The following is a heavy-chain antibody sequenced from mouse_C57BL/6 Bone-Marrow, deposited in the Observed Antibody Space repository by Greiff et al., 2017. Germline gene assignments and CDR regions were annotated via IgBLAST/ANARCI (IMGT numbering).Heavy chain of an antibody. Sequence: VQLQQSGAELVRPGASVKLSCKASGYTFTDYYIHWVKQRPGQGLEWIGRIYPGSGNTYYNEKFKGKATLTAEKSSSTAYMQLSSLTSEDSAVYFCAAAPRDYWGQGTTLTVSS. CDR1: GYTFTDYY. D-gene: IGHD6-1*01. CDR3: AAAPRDY. V-gene: IGHV1-76*01. CDR2: IYPGSGNT. J-gene: IGHJ2*01.